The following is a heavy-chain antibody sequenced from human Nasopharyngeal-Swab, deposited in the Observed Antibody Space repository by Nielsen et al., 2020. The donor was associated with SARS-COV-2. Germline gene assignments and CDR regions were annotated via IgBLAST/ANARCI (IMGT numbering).Heavy chain of an antibody. Sequence: GGSLRLSCVASGFTFGNYWMHWVRQVPGKGLVWVSHINADGSGTTYADSVKGRFTISRDNAKNTLFLQMDNLRAEDTAVYYCTRLTYYYDSSSGGWGQGTLVTVSS. D-gene: IGHD3-22*01. V-gene: IGHV3-74*01. CDR3: TRLTYYYDSSSGG. J-gene: IGHJ4*02. CDR2: INADGSGT. CDR1: GFTFGNYW.